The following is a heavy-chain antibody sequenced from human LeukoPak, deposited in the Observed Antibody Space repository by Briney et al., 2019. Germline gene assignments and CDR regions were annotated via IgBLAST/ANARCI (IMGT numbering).Heavy chain of an antibody. CDR3: ATYMLRDNWNVHTFDS. V-gene: IGHV1-69*05. D-gene: IGHD1-1*01. Sequence: RASVKVSCKASGGTFITYTINWVRQAPGQGLEWMGGIIPIFGTANYAQKFQGRITITTDDSTSTAYMELSSLRSEDTAVYYCATYMLRDNWNVHTFDSWGQGTPVTVSS. J-gene: IGHJ4*02. CDR2: IIPIFGTA. CDR1: GGTFITYT.